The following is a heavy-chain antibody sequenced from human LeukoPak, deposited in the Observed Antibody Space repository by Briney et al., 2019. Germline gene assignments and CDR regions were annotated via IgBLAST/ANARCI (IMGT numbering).Heavy chain of an antibody. V-gene: IGHV3-23*01. CDR3: AKGSSSVWPYYFDS. CDR1: GFTFNRYA. CDR2: ITGSGLST. Sequence: PGGSLRLSCAASGFTFNRYALSWVRQAPGRGLEWVSAITGSGLSTYYTDSVKGRFTISRDNSKNTLSLQMNSLRAEDTAIYYCAKGSSSVWPYYFDSWGQGTLVTVSS. J-gene: IGHJ4*02. D-gene: IGHD6-19*01.